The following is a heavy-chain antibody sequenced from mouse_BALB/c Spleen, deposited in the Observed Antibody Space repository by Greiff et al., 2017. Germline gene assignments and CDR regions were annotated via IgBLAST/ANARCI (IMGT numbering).Heavy chain of an antibody. Sequence: EVQRVESGPGLVKPSQSLSLTCTVTGYSITSDYAWNWIRQFPGNKLEWMGYISYSGSTSYNPSLKSRISITRDTSKNQFFLQLNSVTTEDTATYYCAREGDYRYDDGAWFAYWGQGTLVTVSA. J-gene: IGHJ3*01. V-gene: IGHV3-2*02. CDR3: AREGDYRYDDGAWFAY. CDR1: GYSITSDYA. CDR2: ISYSGST. D-gene: IGHD2-14*01.